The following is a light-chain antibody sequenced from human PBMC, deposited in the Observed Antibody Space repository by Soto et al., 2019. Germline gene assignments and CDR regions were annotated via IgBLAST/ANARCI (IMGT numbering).Light chain of an antibody. V-gene: IGKV1-33*01. J-gene: IGKJ4*01. CDR1: QDISSY. CDR3: QQYDNLPVT. CDR2: DAS. Sequence: DVRVTQSPSSLSASVGDRVTITCQASQDISSYLNWYQQKAGRGPKLLIYDASNLETGVPSRFSGSGSGTHFTFTISSLQPEDIAIYYCQQYDNLPVTFGGGTKVEIE.